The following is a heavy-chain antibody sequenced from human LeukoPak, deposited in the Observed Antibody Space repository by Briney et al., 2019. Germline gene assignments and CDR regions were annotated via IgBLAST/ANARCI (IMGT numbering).Heavy chain of an antibody. CDR2: IYSGGST. Sequence: HPGGSLRLSCAASGFTVSSNYMSWVRQAPGKGLEWVSVIYSGGSTYYADSVKGRFTISRDNSKNTLYLQMNSLRAEDTAVYYCARETGIVGATWSYFHYWGQGTLVTVSS. D-gene: IGHD1-26*01. CDR1: GFTVSSNY. J-gene: IGHJ4*02. V-gene: IGHV3-66*02. CDR3: ARETGIVGATWSYFHY.